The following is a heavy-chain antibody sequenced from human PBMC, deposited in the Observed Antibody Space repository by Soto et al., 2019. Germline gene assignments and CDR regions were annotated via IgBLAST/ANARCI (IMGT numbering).Heavy chain of an antibody. CDR2: IYYDGSNK. J-gene: IGHJ4*02. D-gene: IGHD3-22*01. V-gene: IGHV3-33*01. CDR1: GFTFSSYG. Sequence: QVQLVESGGGVVQPGRSLSLSCAVSGFTFSSYGMNWVRQAPGKGLEWVAAIYYDGSNKYYADSVRGRFTISRDNFKNTRYLHMNSLRAEDTAVYYCARDSKDDSSGYYAGFDYWGQGTLVTVSS. CDR3: ARDSKDDSSGYYAGFDY.